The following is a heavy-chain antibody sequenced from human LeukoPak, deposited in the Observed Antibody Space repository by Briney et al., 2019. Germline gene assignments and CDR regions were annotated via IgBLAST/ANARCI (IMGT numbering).Heavy chain of an antibody. J-gene: IGHJ4*02. CDR1: GDSVSSNSAT. V-gene: IGHV6-1*01. CDR3: ARRTDDYNSIDY. D-gene: IGHD5-24*01. Sequence: SQTLSLTCAISGDSVSSNSATGNWIRQSPSRGLEWLGRTYYRSKWYNDYAVSVKSRITINPDTSKNQFSLQLNSVTPEDTAVYYCARRTDDYNSIDYGGQGTLVTVSS. CDR2: TYYRSKWYN.